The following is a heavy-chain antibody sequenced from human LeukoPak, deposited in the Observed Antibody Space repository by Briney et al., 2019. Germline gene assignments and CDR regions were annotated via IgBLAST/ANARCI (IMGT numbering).Heavy chain of an antibody. D-gene: IGHD5-18*01. Sequence: ASVKVSCKASGYTFTSYYIHWVRQAPGQGLEWMAIINPSGGSTAYAQKFQGRVTVTSDMSTSTVYMELSSLRSDDTAVYYCARDPPDTAVVTGFDYWGQGTLVTVSS. V-gene: IGHV1-46*01. CDR2: INPSGGST. J-gene: IGHJ4*02. CDR3: ARDPPDTAVVTGFDY. CDR1: GYTFTSYY.